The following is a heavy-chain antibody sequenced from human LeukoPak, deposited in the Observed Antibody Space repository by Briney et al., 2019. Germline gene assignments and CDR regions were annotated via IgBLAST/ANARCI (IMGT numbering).Heavy chain of an antibody. J-gene: IGHJ6*02. V-gene: IGHV3-23*01. CDR1: RFTFSTYA. CDR2: ISGSGGST. Sequence: PGGFLRLSCAASRFTFSTYAMSWVRQAPGKGLEWISAISGSGGSTYYADSVKGRFTISRDNSKNTLYLQMNSLRAEDTAVYYCARKGGYYDFWSGYYYGMDVWGQGTTVTVSS. CDR3: ARKGGYYDFWSGYYYGMDV. D-gene: IGHD3-3*01.